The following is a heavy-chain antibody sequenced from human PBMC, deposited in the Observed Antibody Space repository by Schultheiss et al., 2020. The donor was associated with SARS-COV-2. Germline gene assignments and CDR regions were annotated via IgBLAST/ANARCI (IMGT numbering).Heavy chain of an antibody. CDR3: GRTIFGVVIMAEWFDP. V-gene: IGHV1-2*06. Sequence: ASVKVSCKASGDTFTGYYMHWVRQAPGQGLEWMGRIDTKSGGTDYAQRFQGRVAMTRDTSIKTAYIDLSRLTSDDTAVYYCGRTIFGVVIMAEWFDPWGQGTLVTVSS. CDR2: IDTKSGGT. J-gene: IGHJ5*02. CDR1: GDTFTGYY. D-gene: IGHD3-3*01.